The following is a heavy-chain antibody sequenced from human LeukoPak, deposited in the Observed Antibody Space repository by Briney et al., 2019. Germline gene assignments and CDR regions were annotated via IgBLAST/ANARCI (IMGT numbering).Heavy chain of an antibody. CDR3: AKEQFSSGWPYYFDY. J-gene: IGHJ4*02. V-gene: IGHV3-23*01. D-gene: IGHD6-19*01. Sequence: PGGSLRLSCAASGFTFSSYAMSWVRQAPGKGLERVSAISGNGGSTYYADSVKGRFTISRDNSKNTLYLQMNSLRAEDTAVYYCAKEQFSSGWPYYFDYWGQGTLVTVSS. CDR2: ISGNGGST. CDR1: GFTFSSYA.